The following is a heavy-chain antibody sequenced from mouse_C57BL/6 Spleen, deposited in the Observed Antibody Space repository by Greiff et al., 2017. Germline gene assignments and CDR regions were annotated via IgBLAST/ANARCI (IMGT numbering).Heavy chain of an antibody. CDR2: INPNYGTT. V-gene: IGHV1-39*01. CDR1: GYSFTDYN. Sequence: EVQVVESGPELVKPGASVKISCKASGYSFTDYNMNWVKQSNGKSLEWIGVINPNYGTTSYNQKFKGKATLTVDQSSSTAYMQLNSLTSEDSAVYYCARSYYYGSSDNYYAMDYWGQGTSVTVSS. J-gene: IGHJ4*01. CDR3: ARSYYYGSSDNYYAMDY. D-gene: IGHD1-1*01.